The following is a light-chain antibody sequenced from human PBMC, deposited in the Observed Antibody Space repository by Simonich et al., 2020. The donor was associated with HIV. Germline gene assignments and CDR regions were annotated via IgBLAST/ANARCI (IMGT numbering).Light chain of an antibody. CDR2: GAS. V-gene: IGKV3-15*01. CDR1: QSVSSK. CDR3: QQYNNWWT. J-gene: IGKJ1*01. Sequence: EVVMTQSPVTLSVSPGERPTLSCRSSQSVSSKLAWYQPKPGQAPRLLIYGASTRATGIPARFSGSGSGTEFTLTISSLQSEDFAVYYCQQYNNWWTFGQGTKVEIK.